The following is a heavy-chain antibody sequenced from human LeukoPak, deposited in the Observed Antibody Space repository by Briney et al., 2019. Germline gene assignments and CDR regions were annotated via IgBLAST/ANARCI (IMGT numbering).Heavy chain of an antibody. J-gene: IGHJ4*02. CDR3: ARSVPPYYDYVWGSYREFDY. CDR1: GGSISSYY. D-gene: IGHD3-16*02. V-gene: IGHV4-59*01. Sequence: SETLSLTCTVSGGSISSYYWSWLRQPPGKGLEWIGYIYYSGSTNYNPSLKSRVTISVDTSKNQFSLKLSSVTAADTAVYYCARSVPPYYDYVWGSYREFDYWGQGTLVTVSS. CDR2: IYYSGST.